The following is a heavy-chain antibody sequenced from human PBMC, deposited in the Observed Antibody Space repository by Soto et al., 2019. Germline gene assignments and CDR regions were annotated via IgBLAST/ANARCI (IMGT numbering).Heavy chain of an antibody. CDR1: GYSICSGYY. J-gene: IGHJ4*02. Sequence: SETLSRSCAVSGYSICSGYYWGWIRQPPGKGLEWLGTIFHSGTTYDNPSLKSRVTISVDMSNNQFSLKLTSVTASDTAVYYCARLLDDRRGDYYFDYWGQRTLVPVTS. V-gene: IGHV4-38-2*01. CDR2: IFHSGTT. CDR3: ARLLDDRRGDYYFDY. D-gene: IGHD2-21*01.